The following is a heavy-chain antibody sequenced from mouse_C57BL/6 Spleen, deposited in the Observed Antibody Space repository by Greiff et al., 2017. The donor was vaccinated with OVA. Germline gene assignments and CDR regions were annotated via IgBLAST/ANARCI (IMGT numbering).Heavy chain of an antibody. CDR2: IDPSDSYT. CDR3: ARSKDYDGFMDY. Sequence: VQLQQPGAELVRPGTSVKLSCKASGYTFTSYWMHWVKQRPGQGLEWIGVIDPSDSYTNYNQKFKGKATLTVDTSSSTAYMQLSSLTSEDSAVYYCARSKDYDGFMDYWGQGTSVTVSS. V-gene: IGHV1-59*01. CDR1: GYTFTSYW. D-gene: IGHD2-4*01. J-gene: IGHJ4*01.